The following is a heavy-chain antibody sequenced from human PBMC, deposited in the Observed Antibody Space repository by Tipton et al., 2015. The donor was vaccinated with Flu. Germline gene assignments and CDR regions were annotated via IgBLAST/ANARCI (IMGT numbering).Heavy chain of an antibody. D-gene: IGHD2-2*01. CDR2: IYYSGST. CDR1: GGSISSYY. J-gene: IGHJ6*03. V-gene: IGHV4-59*12. Sequence: GLVKPSETLSLTCTVSGGSISSYYWSWIRQPPGKGLEWIGYIYYSGSTNYNPSLKSRVTISVDTSKNQFSLKLSSVTAADTAVYYCAREQSHCSSTTCYFSGDYYYYYMDVWGKGTTVTVSS. CDR3: AREQSHCSSTTCYFSGDYYYYYMDV.